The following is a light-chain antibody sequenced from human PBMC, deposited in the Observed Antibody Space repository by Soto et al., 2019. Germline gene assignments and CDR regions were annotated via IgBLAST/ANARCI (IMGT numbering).Light chain of an antibody. CDR2: EGS. J-gene: IGLJ2*01. CDR3: CSYAGSTTVV. V-gene: IGLV2-23*01. Sequence: QSALTQPASVSGSPGQSITHSCTGTSSDVGSYNLVSWYQQYPGKAPKLMIYEGSKRPSGVSNRFSGSKSGNTASLTISGLQAEDEAGYYCCSYAGSTTVVFGGATKLTVL. CDR1: SSDVGSYNL.